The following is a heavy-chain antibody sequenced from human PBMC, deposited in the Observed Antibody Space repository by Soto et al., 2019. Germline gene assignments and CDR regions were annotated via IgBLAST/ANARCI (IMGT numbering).Heavy chain of an antibody. D-gene: IGHD3-10*01. Sequence: SETLSLTCTVSGGSISSYYWGWIRQPPGKGLEWIGYIYYSGSTNYNPSLKSRVTISVDTSKNQFSLKLSSVTAADTAVYYCARDIFWGGFGESNWLDPWGQGTLVTVSS. CDR3: ARDIFWGGFGESNWLDP. CDR1: GGSISSYY. CDR2: IYYSGST. V-gene: IGHV4-59*01. J-gene: IGHJ5*02.